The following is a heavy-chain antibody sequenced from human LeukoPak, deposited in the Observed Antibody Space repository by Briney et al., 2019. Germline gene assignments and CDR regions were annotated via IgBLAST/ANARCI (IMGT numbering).Heavy chain of an antibody. CDR3: ARSQERYDFWSGQTYYGMDV. CDR2: ISYDGSNK. J-gene: IGHJ6*02. CDR1: GFTFSSYA. D-gene: IGHD3-3*01. Sequence: GGSLRLSCAASGFTFSSYAMHWVRQAPGKGLEWVAVISYDGSNKYYADSVKGRFAISRDNSKNTLYLQMNSLRAEDTAVYYCARSQERYDFWSGQTYYGMDVWGQGTTVTVSS. V-gene: IGHV3-30*09.